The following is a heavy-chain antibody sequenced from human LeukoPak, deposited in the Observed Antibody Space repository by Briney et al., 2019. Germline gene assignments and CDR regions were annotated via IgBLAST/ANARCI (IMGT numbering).Heavy chain of an antibody. J-gene: IGHJ5*02. CDR2: ISGSGGST. D-gene: IGHD6-13*01. CDR3: AKELIAAAVLTGWFDP. CDR1: GFTFSSYA. Sequence: GGSLRLSCAASGFTFSSYAMSWVRQAPGKGLEWVSAISGSGGSTYYADSVKGRFTISRDNSKNTLYLQMNSLRAEDTAVYYCAKELIAAAVLTGWFDPWGQGTLVTASS. V-gene: IGHV3-23*01.